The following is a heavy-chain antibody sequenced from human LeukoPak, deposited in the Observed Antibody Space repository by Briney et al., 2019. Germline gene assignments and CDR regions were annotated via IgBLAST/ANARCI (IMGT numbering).Heavy chain of an antibody. CDR2: ISSSSSYI. J-gene: IGHJ4*02. CDR1: GFTFSSYS. CDR3: AKAPVDTATTEYYFDY. D-gene: IGHD5-18*01. Sequence: GGSLRLSCAASGFTFSSYSMNWVRQAPGKGLEWVSSISSSSSYIYYADSVKGRFTISRDNSKNTLYLQMNSLRAEDTAVYYCAKAPVDTATTEYYFDYWGQGTLVTVSS. V-gene: IGHV3-21*04.